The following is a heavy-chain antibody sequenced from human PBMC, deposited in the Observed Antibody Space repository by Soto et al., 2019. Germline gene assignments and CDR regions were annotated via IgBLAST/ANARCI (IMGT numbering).Heavy chain of an antibody. CDR2: IYWNDDK. CDR1: GFSLSTSGVG. CDR3: AHKMGSSSWYLWGYFDY. J-gene: IGHJ4*02. V-gene: IGHV2-5*01. Sequence: QITLKESGPPLVKPTQTLTLTCTFSGFSLSTSGVGVGWIRQPPGKALEWLALIYWNDDKRYSPSLKSRLTITKDTSKNQVVLTMTNMDPVDTATYYCAHKMGSSSWYLWGYFDYWGQGTLVTVSS. D-gene: IGHD6-13*01.